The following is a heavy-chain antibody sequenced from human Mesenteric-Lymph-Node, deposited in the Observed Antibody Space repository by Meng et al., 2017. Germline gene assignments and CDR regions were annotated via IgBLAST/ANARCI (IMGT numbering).Heavy chain of an antibody. D-gene: IGHD6-13*01. CDR2: ISGYSGNT. V-gene: IGHV1-18*01. CDR1: GYTFSNYG. J-gene: IGHJ4*02. Sequence: QVQLVQSGAEVKKPGASVKVSRKATGYTFSNYGISWVRQAPGQGLEWMGWISGYSGNTKYAQKLQGRVTMTTDTSTNTAYMELRSLRSDDTAVYYCTRADIAAAGTGGYWGQGTLVTVSS. CDR3: TRADIAAAGTGGY.